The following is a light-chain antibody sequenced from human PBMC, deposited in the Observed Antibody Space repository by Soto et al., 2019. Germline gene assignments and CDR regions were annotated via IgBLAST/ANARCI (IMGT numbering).Light chain of an antibody. J-gene: IGKJ2*01. CDR1: QTVGSSY. Sequence: EIVLTQSPGTLSLSPGERATLSCRASQTVGSSYFGWYQQKPGQAPRLLIYAASSRATGIPDRFSGSGSGTDFTLTIDSLEHEDYAVYFCQRYGSAPYTFGQGTRVDIK. CDR3: QRYGSAPYT. V-gene: IGKV3-20*01. CDR2: AAS.